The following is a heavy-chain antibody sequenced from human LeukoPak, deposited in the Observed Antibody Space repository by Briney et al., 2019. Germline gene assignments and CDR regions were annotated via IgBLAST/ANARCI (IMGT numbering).Heavy chain of an antibody. D-gene: IGHD6-19*01. Sequence: VGCLRLSSAVSGFTSGFTFSSRWMHWVRQAPGKGLVWVSLVKNDGTTNYADSVKGRFTVSRDNAKNTMYIQMNNLRVEDTALYFCHPLGYTSNWGQGTLVTVSS. CDR2: VKNDGTT. V-gene: IGHV3-74*01. CDR3: HPLGYTSN. J-gene: IGHJ4*02. CDR1: GFTFSSRW.